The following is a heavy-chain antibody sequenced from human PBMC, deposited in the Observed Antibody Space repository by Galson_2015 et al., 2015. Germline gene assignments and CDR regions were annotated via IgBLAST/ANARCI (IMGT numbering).Heavy chain of an antibody. CDR2: ISGSGGST. CDR1: GFTFSSYA. J-gene: IGHJ6*02. Sequence: SLRLSCAASGFTFSSYAMSWVRQAPGKGLEWVSAISGSGGSTYYADSVKGRFTISRDNSKNTLYLQMNSLRAEDTAVYYCAKEIFRAASKGDYYGMDVWGQGTTVTVSS. CDR3: AKEIFRAASKGDYYGMDV. D-gene: IGHD6-25*01. V-gene: IGHV3-23*01.